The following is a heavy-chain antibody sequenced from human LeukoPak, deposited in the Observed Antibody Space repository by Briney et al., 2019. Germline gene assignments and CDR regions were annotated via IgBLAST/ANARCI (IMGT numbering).Heavy chain of an antibody. CDR3: ARTSLGYYYYGMDV. Sequence: GASVKVSCKASGYTFTSYAMHWVRQAPGQRLEWMGWINAGNGNTKYSQKFQGRVTITRDTSASTAYMELSSLRSEDTAVYYCARTSLGYYYYGMDVWGQGATVTVSS. CDR2: INAGNGNT. J-gene: IGHJ6*02. CDR1: GYTFTSYA. V-gene: IGHV1-3*01.